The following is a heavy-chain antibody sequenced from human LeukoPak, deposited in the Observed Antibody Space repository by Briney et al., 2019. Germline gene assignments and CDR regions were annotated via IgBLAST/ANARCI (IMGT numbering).Heavy chain of an antibody. CDR2: IYYSGST. Sequence: SETLSLXCTVSGGSISSYYWSWIRQPPGKGLEWIGYIYYSGSTNYNPSLKSRVTISVDTSKNQFSLKLSSVTAADTAVYYCATPGKNFPEPWAFDIWGQGTMVTVSS. CDR1: GGSISSYY. V-gene: IGHV4-59*01. CDR3: ATPGKNFPEPWAFDI. D-gene: IGHD1-14*01. J-gene: IGHJ3*02.